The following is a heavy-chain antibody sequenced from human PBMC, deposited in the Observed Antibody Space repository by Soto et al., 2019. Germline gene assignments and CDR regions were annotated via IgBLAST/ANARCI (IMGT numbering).Heavy chain of an antibody. Sequence: QVQLVQSGAEVKKPGASVKVSCKASGYTFTSYGISWVRQAPGQGLEWMGWISDYNGNTNYAPKLQGRVTMTTDTSTSTAYMELRSLRSDDTAVYYCARDDGITIFGVLRPGNWFDPWGQGTLVTVSS. D-gene: IGHD3-3*01. J-gene: IGHJ5*02. V-gene: IGHV1-18*01. CDR3: ARDDGITIFGVLRPGNWFDP. CDR2: ISDYNGNT. CDR1: GYTFTSYG.